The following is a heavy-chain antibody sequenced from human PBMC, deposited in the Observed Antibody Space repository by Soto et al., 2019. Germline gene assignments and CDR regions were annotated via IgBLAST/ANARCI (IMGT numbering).Heavy chain of an antibody. J-gene: IGHJ4*02. CDR1: GYTFTSYA. V-gene: IGHV1-3*05. D-gene: IGHD6-19*01. CDR3: AGSPGIGVADY. CDR2: INAGNGNT. Sequence: QVQLVQSGAEEKKPGASVKVSCKASGYTFTSYAMHWVRQAPGQRLEWMGWINAGNGNTKYAQKFQGRVTITRDTYASTAYMELSSLRPEDTAVYYCAGSPGIGVADYWGQGTLVTVSS.